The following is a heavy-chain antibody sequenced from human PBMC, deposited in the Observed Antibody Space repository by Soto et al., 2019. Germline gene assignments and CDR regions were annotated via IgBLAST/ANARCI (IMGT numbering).Heavy chain of an antibody. D-gene: IGHD6-6*01. J-gene: IGHJ5*02. Sequence: SETLSLTCAVSGFSISSGYHWGWIRQPPGKGLEWIGNINHSGSTNYNPSLKSRVTISVDTSKNQFSLKLSSVTAADTAVYYCARGLYSSSSDDGFLGGGHNWFDPWGQGTLVTVSS. V-gene: IGHV4-38-2*01. CDR3: ARGLYSSSSDDGFLGGGHNWFDP. CDR2: INHSGST. CDR1: GFSISSGYH.